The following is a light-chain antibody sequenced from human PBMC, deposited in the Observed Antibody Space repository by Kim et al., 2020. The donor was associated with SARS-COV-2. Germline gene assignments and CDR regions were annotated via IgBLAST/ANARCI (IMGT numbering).Light chain of an antibody. CDR1: RLGDKY. J-gene: IGLJ2*01. Sequence: SYELTQPPSVSVSPGQTASITCSGDRLGDKYVCWYQQKPGQSPVLVIYQDAKRPSGIPERFSGSNSGNTATLTISGTQAIDEADYYCQAWDSSTAVFGGGTQLTFL. V-gene: IGLV3-1*01. CDR3: QAWDSSTAV. CDR2: QDA.